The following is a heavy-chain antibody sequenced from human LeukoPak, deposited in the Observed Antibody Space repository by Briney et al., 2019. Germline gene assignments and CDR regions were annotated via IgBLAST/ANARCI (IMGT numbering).Heavy chain of an antibody. CDR3: AHRLSYHDNSDYTV. D-gene: IGHD3-22*01. CDR2: IYWNDDK. CDR1: GFSLTISGVG. Sequence: SGPTLVNPTQTLTLTCTFSGFSLTISGVGVGWIRQPPGKALEWLALIYWNDDKRYSPSLKSRLTITMDTSKNQVVLTMTNMDPVDTATYYCAHRLSYHDNSDYTVWGQGTLVTVSS. V-gene: IGHV2-5*01. J-gene: IGHJ4*02.